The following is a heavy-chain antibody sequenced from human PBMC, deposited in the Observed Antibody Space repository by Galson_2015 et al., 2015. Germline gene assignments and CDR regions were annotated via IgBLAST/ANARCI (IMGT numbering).Heavy chain of an antibody. V-gene: IGHV4-34*01. Sequence: SETLSLTCAVYGGSFSGYYWSWIRQPPGRGLEWIGEINHSGSTNYNPSLKSRVTISVDTSKNQFSLKLSSVTAADTAVYYCARGRPFRSQFCSSTSCYGFDYWGQGTLVTVSS. CDR1: GGSFSGYY. CDR2: INHSGST. D-gene: IGHD2-2*01. CDR3: ARGRPFRSQFCSSTSCYGFDY. J-gene: IGHJ4*02.